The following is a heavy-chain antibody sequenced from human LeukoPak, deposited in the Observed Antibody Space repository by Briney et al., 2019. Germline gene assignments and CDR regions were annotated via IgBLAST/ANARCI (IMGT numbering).Heavy chain of an antibody. CDR2: IYYSGST. CDR3: ARRIAARYNWFDP. D-gene: IGHD6-6*01. J-gene: IGHJ5*02. CDR1: GGSISSSSYD. V-gene: IGHV4-39*01. Sequence: SETLSLTCTVSGGSISSSSYDWGWIRQPPGKGLEWIGSIYYSGSTYYNPSLKSRVTISVDTSKNQFSLKLSSVTAADTAVYYCARRIAARYNWFDPWGQGTLVTVSS.